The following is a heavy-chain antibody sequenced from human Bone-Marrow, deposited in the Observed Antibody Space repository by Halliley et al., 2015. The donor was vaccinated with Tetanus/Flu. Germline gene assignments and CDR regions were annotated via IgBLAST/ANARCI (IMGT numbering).Heavy chain of an antibody. CDR2: GGST. D-gene: IGHD6-19*01. V-gene: IGHV3-23*01. Sequence: GGSTSCADSVKGRFTISRDNSKNTLYLQMNSLRAEDPAVYYCAKDRGIAVAGTDFDYWGQGTLVTVSS. CDR3: AKDRGIAVAGTDFDY. J-gene: IGHJ4*02.